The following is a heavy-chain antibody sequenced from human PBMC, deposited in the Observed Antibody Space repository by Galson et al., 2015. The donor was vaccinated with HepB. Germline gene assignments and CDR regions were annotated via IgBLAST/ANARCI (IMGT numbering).Heavy chain of an antibody. CDR2: IIPILGIA. D-gene: IGHD3-10*01. J-gene: IGHJ4*02. CDR3: ARDLSEVMAVRGSSHQSFTDY. CDR1: GGTFSSYT. V-gene: IGHV1-69*04. Sequence: SVKVSCKASGGTFSSYTISWVRQAPGQGLEWMGRIIPILGIANYAQKFQGRVTITADKSTSTAYMELSSLRSEDTAVYYCARDLSEVMAVRGSSHQSFTDYWGQGTLVTVSS.